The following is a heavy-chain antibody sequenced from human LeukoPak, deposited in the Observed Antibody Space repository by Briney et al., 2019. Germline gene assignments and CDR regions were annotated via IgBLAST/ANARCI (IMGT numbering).Heavy chain of an antibody. CDR1: GGPISSNNYH. J-gene: IGHJ6*04. CDR2: ISSDGRP. V-gene: IGHV4-39*01. D-gene: IGHD6-19*01. Sequence: SETLSLTCSVSGGPISSNNYHWAWIRQPPGKGLEWIATISSDGRPYYSSSLRSSVTISVDTSKNQISLSVRSVTAADTAVYYCARQGGYSSPFSVWGEGTTVTVSS. CDR3: ARQGGYSSPFSV.